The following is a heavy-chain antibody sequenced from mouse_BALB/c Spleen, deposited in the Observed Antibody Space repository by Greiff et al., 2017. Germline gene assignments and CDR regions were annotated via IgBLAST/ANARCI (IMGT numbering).Heavy chain of an antibody. J-gene: IGHJ2*01. Sequence: QVQLQQSGAELVRPGVSVKISCKGSGYTFTDYAMHWVKQSHAKSLEWIGVISTYYGDASYNQKFKGKATMTVDKSSSTAYMELARLTSEDSAIYYCAREQIYYGSSYVDYWGQGTTLTVSS. CDR1: GYTFTDYA. D-gene: IGHD1-1*01. V-gene: IGHV1S137*01. CDR2: ISTYYGDA. CDR3: AREQIYYGSSYVDY.